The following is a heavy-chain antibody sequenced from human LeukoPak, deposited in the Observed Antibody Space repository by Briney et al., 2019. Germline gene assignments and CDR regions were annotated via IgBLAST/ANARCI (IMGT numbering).Heavy chain of an antibody. CDR1: GFSFSSYS. V-gene: IGHV3-21*01. Sequence: GGSLRLSCAASGFSFSSYSMNWVRQALGKGLEWVSSISSSKSYIFYADSVKGRFTISRDNAKNSLYLEMTSLRAEDTAVYYCASGSPAGDYWGQGTLVTVSS. CDR3: ASGSPAGDY. J-gene: IGHJ4*02. D-gene: IGHD1-26*01. CDR2: ISSSKSYI.